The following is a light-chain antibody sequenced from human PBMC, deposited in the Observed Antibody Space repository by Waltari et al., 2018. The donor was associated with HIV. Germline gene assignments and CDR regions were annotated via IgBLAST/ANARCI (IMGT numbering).Light chain of an antibody. J-gene: IGLJ1*01. CDR1: SSDIGGFNY. CDR3: SSYTTNAAYV. Sequence: QSALTQPASVSGSPGQSITISCTGTSSDIGGFNYVSWYQHHPGKAPKLIIYDVTNRPSGAFIRCSGSKSGNTASLTISGLQADDECDYYCSSYTTNAAYVFGTGTRVTVL. V-gene: IGLV2-14*01. CDR2: DVT.